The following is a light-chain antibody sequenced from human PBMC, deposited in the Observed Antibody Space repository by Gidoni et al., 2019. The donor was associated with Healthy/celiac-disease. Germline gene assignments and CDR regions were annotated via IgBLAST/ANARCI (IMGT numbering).Light chain of an antibody. Sequence: EIVLTQSPATLSLSPGERATLSCRASPSVSSYLAGYQQKPGQAPRLLIYDASNRATGIPARFSGSGSGTDFTLTISSLEPEDFAVYYCQQRSNWPELTFGGGTKVEIK. J-gene: IGKJ4*01. V-gene: IGKV3-11*01. CDR2: DAS. CDR3: QQRSNWPELT. CDR1: PSVSSY.